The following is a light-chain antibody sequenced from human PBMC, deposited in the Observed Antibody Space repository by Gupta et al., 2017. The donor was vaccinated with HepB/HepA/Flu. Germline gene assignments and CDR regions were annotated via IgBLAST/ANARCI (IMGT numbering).Light chain of an antibody. J-gene: IGKJ1*01. Sequence: DIQMTQPPSSLSAFVGDRIAITCRASQDIGNDLGWYQQKPGKAPKRLIYGSYTLRSGVPSRFSGSGSGTEFTLTINSLRPEDFATYYCLQHNTYPWTFGPGTKVEIK. CDR2: GSY. CDR1: QDIGND. CDR3: LQHNTYPWT. V-gene: IGKV1-17*01.